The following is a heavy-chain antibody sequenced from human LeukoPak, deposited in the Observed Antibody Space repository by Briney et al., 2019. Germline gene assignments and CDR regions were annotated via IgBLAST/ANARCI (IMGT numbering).Heavy chain of an antibody. V-gene: IGHV4-59*04. D-gene: IGHD3-3*01. CDR3: AEQFSYDFWSGPTPYYMDV. CDR1: GGSISSYD. Sequence: SETLSLTCTVSGGSISSYDWSWIRQPPGKGLEWIGEIYHSGSTNYNPSLKSRVTISVDKSKNQFSLKLSSVTAADTAVYYCAEQFSYDFWSGPTPYYMDVWGKGTTVTVSS. J-gene: IGHJ6*03. CDR2: IYHSGST.